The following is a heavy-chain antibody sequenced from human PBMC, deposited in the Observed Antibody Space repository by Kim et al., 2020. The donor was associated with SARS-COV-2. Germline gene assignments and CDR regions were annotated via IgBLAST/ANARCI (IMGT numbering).Heavy chain of an antibody. CDR2: IYYSGST. J-gene: IGHJ3*02. CDR3: ARASITGTTPAFDI. Sequence: SETLSLTCTVSGGSISSYYWSWIRQPPGKGLEWIGYIYYSGSTNYNPSLKSRVTISVDTSKNQFSLKLSSVTAADTAVYYCARASITGTTPAFDIWGQGTMVTVSS. V-gene: IGHV4-59*01. CDR1: GGSISSYY. D-gene: IGHD1-20*01.